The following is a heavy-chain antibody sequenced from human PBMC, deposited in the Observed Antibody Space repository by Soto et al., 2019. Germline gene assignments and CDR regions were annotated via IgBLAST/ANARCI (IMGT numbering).Heavy chain of an antibody. D-gene: IGHD3-22*01. CDR3: ARDGAAQKTYYYDSSGSGAFDT. J-gene: IGHJ3*02. CDR2: ISSSSSTI. CDR1: GFTFSSYS. V-gene: IGHV3-48*02. Sequence: GGSLRLSCAASGFTFSSYSMNWVRQAPGKGLEWVSYISSSSSTIYYADSVKGRFTISRDNAKNSLYLQMNSLRDEDTAVYYCARDGAAQKTYYYDSSGSGAFDTWGQGTMVNVSS.